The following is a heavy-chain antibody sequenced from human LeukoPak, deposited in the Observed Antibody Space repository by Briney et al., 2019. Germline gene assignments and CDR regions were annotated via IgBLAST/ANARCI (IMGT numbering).Heavy chain of an antibody. CDR3: ARSSGGVAAAATP. V-gene: IGHV4-39*01. CDR2: IYHSGNT. J-gene: IGHJ5*02. Sequence: ETLSLTCTVSGVSVISHTHYWGWIRQPPGKGLEWIGSIYHSGNTYYNPSLKSRVTISVDTSKIQFSLRLSSVTAADTAVYYCARSSGGVAAAATPWGQGTLVTVSS. CDR1: GVSVISHTHY. D-gene: IGHD6-13*01.